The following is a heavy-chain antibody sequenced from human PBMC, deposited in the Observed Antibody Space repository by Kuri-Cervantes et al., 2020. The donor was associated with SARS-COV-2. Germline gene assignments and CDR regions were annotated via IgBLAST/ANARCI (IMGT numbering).Heavy chain of an antibody. CDR1: GYSISSGYY. V-gene: IGHV4-38-2*02. CDR3: ARASATIYGVLIALFSSNAFGV. J-gene: IGHJ3*01. Sequence: GSLRLSCTVSGYSISSGYYWGWIRQPPGKGLEWIGSIYHSGSTYYNPSLKSRVTISVDTSKNQFSLRLSSVTAVDTGVYYCARASATIYGVLIALFSSNAFGVWGQGTMVTVSS. CDR2: IYHSGST. D-gene: IGHD3-3*01.